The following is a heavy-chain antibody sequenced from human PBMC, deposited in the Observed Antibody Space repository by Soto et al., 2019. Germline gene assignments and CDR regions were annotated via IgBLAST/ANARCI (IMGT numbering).Heavy chain of an antibody. Sequence: GGSLRLSCAASGFTFSSYSMNWVRQAPGKGLEWISYISSHSSTLYYADSVKGRFTISRDNAGKSLYLQMNSLRDEDTAVYYCMRDGSGNLYLNWFDPWGQGTLVTVSS. V-gene: IGHV3-48*02. CDR3: MRDGSGNLYLNWFDP. D-gene: IGHD6-19*01. J-gene: IGHJ5*02. CDR2: ISSHSSTL. CDR1: GFTFSSYS.